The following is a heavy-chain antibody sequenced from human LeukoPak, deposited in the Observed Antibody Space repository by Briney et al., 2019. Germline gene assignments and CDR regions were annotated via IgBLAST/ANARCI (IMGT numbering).Heavy chain of an antibody. J-gene: IGHJ4*02. CDR1: GYTLTGYY. CDR3: ARDPDILGMPYYFDY. Sequence: ASVKVSCKASGYTLTGYYMHWVRQAPGQGLEWMGWINPNSGGTNYAQKFQGRVTMTRDTSISTAYMELSRLRSDDTAVYYCARDPDILGMPYYFDYWGQGTLVTVSS. D-gene: IGHD1-14*01. CDR2: INPNSGGT. V-gene: IGHV1-2*02.